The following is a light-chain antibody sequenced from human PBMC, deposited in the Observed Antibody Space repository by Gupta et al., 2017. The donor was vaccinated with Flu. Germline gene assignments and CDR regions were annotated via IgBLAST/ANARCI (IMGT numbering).Light chain of an antibody. CDR1: QSISIY. J-gene: IGKJ1*01. V-gene: IGKV1-39*01. CDR2: NAS. CDR3: QQTYSTSWT. Sequence: DIQMTQSPSSLSASVGDRVTIACRASQSISIYLNWYQQKSGKAPNLLIYNASSLQSGVPSKFSGGGHGTDFALTISSLLPEDFATYYCQQTYSTSWTFGQGTKVEIK.